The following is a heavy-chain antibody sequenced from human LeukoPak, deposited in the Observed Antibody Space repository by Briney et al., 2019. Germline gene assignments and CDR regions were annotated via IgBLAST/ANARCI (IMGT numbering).Heavy chain of an antibody. CDR1: EFTFTNYA. J-gene: IGHJ5*02. CDR2: ISSSGAVT. D-gene: IGHD3-22*01. V-gene: IGHV3-23*01. CDR3: ARNRHDSARLPFDP. Sequence: GGSLRLSCAASEFTFTNYAMSWARQAPGEGLEWVSAISSSGAVTSYANFVRGRFTISRDNSKNTVYLQMNSLTAEDTAIYYCARNRHDSARLPFDPWGQGTLVTVSS.